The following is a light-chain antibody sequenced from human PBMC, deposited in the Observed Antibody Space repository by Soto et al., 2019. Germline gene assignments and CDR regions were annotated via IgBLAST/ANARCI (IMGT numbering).Light chain of an antibody. CDR2: GAS. J-gene: IGKJ2*01. Sequence: VLTQSPGTLSLSAGERATLSCRASQSVVYSYLTWYQQKPGQAPRLLICGASKRASGTPDRFSGSGAGTVFSLTSSRLEADDFAIYYCQQFGASPYTFGRGTTLEIK. CDR1: QSVVYSY. CDR3: QQFGASPYT. V-gene: IGKV3-20*01.